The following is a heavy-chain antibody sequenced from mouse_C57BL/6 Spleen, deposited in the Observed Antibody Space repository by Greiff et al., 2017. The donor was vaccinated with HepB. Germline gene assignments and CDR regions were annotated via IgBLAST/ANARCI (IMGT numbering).Heavy chain of an antibody. CDR3: TTPSGSPDY. Sequence: VQLKQSGAELVRPGASVKLSCTASGFNIKDDYMHWVKQRPEQGLEWIGWIDPENGDTEYASKFQGKATITADTSSNTAYLQLSSLTSEDTAVYYCTTPSGSPDYWGQGTTLTVSS. J-gene: IGHJ2*01. V-gene: IGHV14-4*01. CDR2: IDPENGDT. CDR1: GFNIKDDY.